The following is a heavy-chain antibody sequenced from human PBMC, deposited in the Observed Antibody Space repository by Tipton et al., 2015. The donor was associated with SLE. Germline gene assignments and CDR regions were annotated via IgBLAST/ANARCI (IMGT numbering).Heavy chain of an antibody. D-gene: IGHD2-2*01. Sequence: SLRLSCAASGFTFSSYSMNWVRQAPGKGLEWVSSISSSSSTIYYADSVKGRFTISRDNAKNSLYLQMNSLRAEDTAVYYCARGLPRRLQDCSSTSCYEFDYWGQGTLVTVSS. CDR3: ARGLPRRLQDCSSTSCYEFDY. J-gene: IGHJ4*02. CDR2: ISSSSSTI. V-gene: IGHV3-48*01. CDR1: GFTFSSYS.